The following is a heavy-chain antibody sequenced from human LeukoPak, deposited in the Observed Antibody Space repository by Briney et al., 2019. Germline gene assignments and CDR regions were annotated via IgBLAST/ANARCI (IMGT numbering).Heavy chain of an antibody. D-gene: IGHD3-3*01. J-gene: IGHJ6*02. CDR3: ARGLFGAILIGQKQFYAMDV. CDR2: VIPMLGTT. V-gene: IGHV1-69*06. Sequence: GSSVKVSCKTSGATFSNNAFSWVRQAPGQGLEWMGGVIPMLGTTNYAQNFQGRVTITADRSTVTVYMELNSLKSEDTAVYYCARGLFGAILIGQKQFYAMDVWGQGTTVTVSS. CDR1: GATFSNNA.